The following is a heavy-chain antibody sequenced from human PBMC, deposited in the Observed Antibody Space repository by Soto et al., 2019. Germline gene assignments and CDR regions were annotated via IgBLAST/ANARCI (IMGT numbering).Heavy chain of an antibody. D-gene: IGHD3-9*01. V-gene: IGHV1-69*06. CDR2: IIPIFGTA. J-gene: IGHJ4*02. CDR1: GGTFSSYA. Sequence: SVKVSCKASGGTFSSYAISWVRQAPGQGLEWMGGIIPIFGTANYAQKFQGRVTITADKSTSTAYMELSSLRSEDTAVYYCARSRGYDILTGYFRLESFDYWGQGTLVTVSS. CDR3: ARSRGYDILTGYFRLESFDY.